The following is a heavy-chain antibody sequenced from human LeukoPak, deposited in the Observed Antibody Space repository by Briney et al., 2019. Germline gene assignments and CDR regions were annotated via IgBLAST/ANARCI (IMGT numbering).Heavy chain of an antibody. V-gene: IGHV3-21*01. J-gene: IGHJ5*02. CDR2: ISSSSSYI. Sequence: GGSLRLSCAASGFTFSSYWMSWVRQAPGKGLDWVSSISSSSSYIYYADSVKGRFTISRDNAKNSLYLQMNSLRAEDAAVYYCAGGRDGCTFDPWGQGTLVTVSS. CDR1: GFTFSSYW. D-gene: IGHD5-24*01. CDR3: AGGRDGCTFDP.